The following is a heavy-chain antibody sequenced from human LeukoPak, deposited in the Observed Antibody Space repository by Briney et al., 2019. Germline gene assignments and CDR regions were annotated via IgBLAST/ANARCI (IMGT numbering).Heavy chain of an antibody. J-gene: IGHJ3*02. Sequence: GSLRLSCAASGFTFSSYAMSWVRQAPGKGLEWVSAISGSGGSTYYADSVKGRFTIPRDNSKTTLYLQMNSLRAEDTAVYYCAKVNYDYVWGSYRPDAFDIWGQGTMVTVSS. CDR2: ISGSGGST. D-gene: IGHD3-16*02. CDR1: GFTFSSYA. V-gene: IGHV3-23*01. CDR3: AKVNYDYVWGSYRPDAFDI.